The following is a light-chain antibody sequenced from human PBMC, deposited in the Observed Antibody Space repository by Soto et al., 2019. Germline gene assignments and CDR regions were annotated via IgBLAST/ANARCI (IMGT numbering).Light chain of an antibody. CDR3: SSYTSSATWV. J-gene: IGLJ3*02. Sequence: QSVLTQPASVSGSPGQSITISCTGTGSDIGGYNYVSWYQHHPGKAPQLMIYEATDRPSGVSNRFSGSKSGNTASLTISGLQAEDEADYYCSSYTSSATWVFGGGTKLTVL. V-gene: IGLV2-14*01. CDR2: EAT. CDR1: GSDIGGYNY.